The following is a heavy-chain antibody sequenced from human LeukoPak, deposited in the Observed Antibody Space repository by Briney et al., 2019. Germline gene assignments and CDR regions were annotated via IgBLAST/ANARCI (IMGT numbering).Heavy chain of an antibody. CDR3: ARQAQDGSDNYFDP. D-gene: IGHD1-14*01. Sequence: SETLSLTCTDSGGSISGHYWSWIRQSPGRGLEWIGNIWTSGITKYNPSLNSRVSISIDTSKNQFSLKVSSMTAADTAVYYCARQAQDGSDNYFDPWGQGTLVTVSS. J-gene: IGHJ5*02. CDR2: IWTSGIT. CDR1: GGSISGHY. V-gene: IGHV4-4*09.